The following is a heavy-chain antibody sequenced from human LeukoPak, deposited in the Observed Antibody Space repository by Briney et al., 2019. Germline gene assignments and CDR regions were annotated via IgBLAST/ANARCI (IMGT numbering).Heavy chain of an antibody. V-gene: IGHV3-33*01. J-gene: IGHJ6*02. D-gene: IGHD4-17*01. CDR3: ARDGTTVTTNYFYAMDV. CDR2: LWVDGTHQ. Sequence: GGSLRLSCAASNFALSNYGMQWVRQAPGKGLEWVAVLWVDGTHQYYTDSVRGRFAMSRDNSKNTMYLQMNGLRVDDTAVYYCARDGTTVTTNYFYAMDVWGQGTTVTVSS. CDR1: NFALSNYG.